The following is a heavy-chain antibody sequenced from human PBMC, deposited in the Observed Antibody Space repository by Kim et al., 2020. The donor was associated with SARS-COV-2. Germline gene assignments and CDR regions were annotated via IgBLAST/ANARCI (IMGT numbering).Heavy chain of an antibody. V-gene: IGHV3-30*07. CDR3: ARGTQWFWYNWFDP. D-gene: IGHD3-10*01. J-gene: IGHJ5*02. Sequence: DSVKGRFTISRDNSKNPLYLKANSLRAGDTAVYYCARGTQWFWYNWFDPWGQGTLVTVSS.